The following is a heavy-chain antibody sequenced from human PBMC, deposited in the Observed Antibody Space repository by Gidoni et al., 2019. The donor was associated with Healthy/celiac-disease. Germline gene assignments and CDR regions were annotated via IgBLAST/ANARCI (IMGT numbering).Heavy chain of an antibody. J-gene: IGHJ4*02. D-gene: IGHD3-3*01. CDR3: AKDFWSGPRGYFDY. CDR2: ISGSGGST. Sequence: EVQLLESGGGLVQPGGSLRLSCAASGCTVSSYAMSWVRQAPGKGLEWVSAISGSGGSTYYADSVKGRFTISRDNSKNTLYLQMNSLRAEDTAVYYCAKDFWSGPRGYFDYWGQGTLVTVSS. CDR1: GCTVSSYA. V-gene: IGHV3-23*01.